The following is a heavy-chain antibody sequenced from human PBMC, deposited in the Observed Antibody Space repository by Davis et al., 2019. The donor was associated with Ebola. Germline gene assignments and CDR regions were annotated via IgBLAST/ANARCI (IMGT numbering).Heavy chain of an antibody. J-gene: IGHJ3*02. CDR3: AKGNYYDPLSHTDDDAFDI. V-gene: IGHV3-23*01. CDR2: ISGSGGST. Sequence: PGGSLRLSCAASGFTFSSYDMHWVRQATGKGLEWVSAISGSGGSTYYADSVKGRFTISRDNSKNTLYLQMNSLRAEDTAVYYCAKGNYYDPLSHTDDDAFDIWGQGTMVTVSS. D-gene: IGHD3-22*01. CDR1: GFTFSSYD.